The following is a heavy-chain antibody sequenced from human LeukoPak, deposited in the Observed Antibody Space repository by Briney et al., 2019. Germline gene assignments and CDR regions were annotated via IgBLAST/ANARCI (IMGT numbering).Heavy chain of an antibody. CDR2: ISGSGGST. D-gene: IGHD3-16*01. CDR3: ASGGSYEDNWFDP. V-gene: IGHV3-23*01. CDR1: GFTFSSYA. Sequence: GGSQRLSCAASGFTFSSYAMSWVRQAPGKGLEWVSAISGSGGSTSYAQKFQGRVTMTRDTSTSTVYMELSSLRSEDTAVYYCASGGSYEDNWFDPWGQGTLVTVSS. J-gene: IGHJ5*02.